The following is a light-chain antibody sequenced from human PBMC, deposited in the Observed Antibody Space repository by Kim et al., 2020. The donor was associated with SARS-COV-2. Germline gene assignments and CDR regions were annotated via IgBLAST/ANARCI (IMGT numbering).Light chain of an antibody. CDR1: QSVYNY. CDR3: QQRTNWPPMYT. CDR2: DAS. J-gene: IGKJ2*01. V-gene: IGKV3-11*01. Sequence: EIVLTQSPATLSLSPGQRATLSCRDSQSVYNYLAWYQQKPGQAPRLLIYDASKRATGIPARFSGSGSGTDFTLTISSLEPGDFAVYYCQQRTNWPPMYTFGQGTKLEI.